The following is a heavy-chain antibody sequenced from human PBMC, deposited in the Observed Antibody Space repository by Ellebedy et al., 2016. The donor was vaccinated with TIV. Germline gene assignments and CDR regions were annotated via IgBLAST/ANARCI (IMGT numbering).Heavy chain of an antibody. CDR1: GDSVSSNSAA. J-gene: IGHJ6*02. V-gene: IGHV6-1*01. Sequence: SQTLSLTCXISGDSVSSNSAAWNWIRQSPSRGLEWLGRTYYRSKWYNDYAVSVKSRITINPDTSKNQFSLQLNSVTPEDTAVYYCARERNDYVWGSYLYYYYGMDVWGQGTTVTVSS. D-gene: IGHD3-16*02. CDR3: ARERNDYVWGSYLYYYYGMDV. CDR2: TYYRSKWYN.